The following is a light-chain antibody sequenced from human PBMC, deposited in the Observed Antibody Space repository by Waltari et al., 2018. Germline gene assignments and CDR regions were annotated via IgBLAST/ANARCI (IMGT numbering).Light chain of an antibody. J-gene: IGKJ4*01. CDR1: QSVSTY. V-gene: IGKV3-11*01. CDR3: LQHNSYPRT. CDR2: DAS. Sequence: EIVLTQSPANLSLSPGERATLSCRASQSVSTYFAWYQQKSGLPPRLLIYDASNRATDIPSRFSGSGSGTEFTLTISSLQPEDFATYYCLQHNSYPRTFGGGTKVEIK.